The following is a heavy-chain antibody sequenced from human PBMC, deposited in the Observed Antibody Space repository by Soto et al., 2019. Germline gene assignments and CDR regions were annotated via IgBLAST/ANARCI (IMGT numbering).Heavy chain of an antibody. D-gene: IGHD2-2*01. CDR3: ARHYISLCPGGYYYGMEA. CDR2: TYYRAKWYN. J-gene: IGHJ6*04. CDR1: GDSVSSNSAA. V-gene: IGHV6-1*01. Sequence: SHSLSPTCAISGDSVSSNSAAWDSVRQCPSRGLEWLGRTYYRAKWYNDYAVSVKSRINITADTSKNHFSLQLTSVTPADTAVYYCARHYISLCPGGYYYGMEAWGEGTPVTVSS.